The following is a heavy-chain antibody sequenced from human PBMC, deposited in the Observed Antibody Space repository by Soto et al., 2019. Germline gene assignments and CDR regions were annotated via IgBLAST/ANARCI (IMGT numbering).Heavy chain of an antibody. CDR1: GFTFSSHS. CDR2: ISSSGSYI. V-gene: IGHV3-21*01. D-gene: IGHD3-10*01. Sequence: RRLSCAASGFTFSSHSMNWVRQAPGKGLEWVSSISSSGSYIYYADSLNGRFAISRDDAKNSLYLQMNSLRAEDTAVYYCASIPGGPPLRYFDYWGQGTLVTVSS. J-gene: IGHJ4*02. CDR3: ASIPGGPPLRYFDY.